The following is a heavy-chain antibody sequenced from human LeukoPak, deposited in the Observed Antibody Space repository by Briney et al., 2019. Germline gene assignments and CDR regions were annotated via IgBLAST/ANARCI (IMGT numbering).Heavy chain of an antibody. V-gene: IGHV3-74*01. J-gene: IGHJ2*01. CDR1: GFXFSSHW. Sequence: ESLRLSCAASGFXFSSHWIHWVRQPPGKGLMWISRVNSEGSSTTYADSVKGRFTISRDNAKNTLYLQINSLRAEDTAVYYCVSTVDYWYFDLWGRGTLVTVSP. CDR2: VNSEGSST. D-gene: IGHD6-19*01. CDR3: VSTVDYWYFDL.